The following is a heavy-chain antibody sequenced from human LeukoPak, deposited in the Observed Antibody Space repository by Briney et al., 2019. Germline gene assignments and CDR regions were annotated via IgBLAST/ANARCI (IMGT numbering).Heavy chain of an antibody. Sequence: PGGSLRLSCAASGFTFNNYALTWVRQTPGKGLECVSAISGDGVSPYYADSVRGRFTISRDNSKNTLYLQMNSLRAEDTAVYYCARDIRVVPAAMGAFDIWGPGTMVTVSS. V-gene: IGHV3-23*01. D-gene: IGHD2-2*01. CDR3: ARDIRVVPAAMGAFDI. J-gene: IGHJ3*02. CDR1: GFTFNNYA. CDR2: ISGDGVSP.